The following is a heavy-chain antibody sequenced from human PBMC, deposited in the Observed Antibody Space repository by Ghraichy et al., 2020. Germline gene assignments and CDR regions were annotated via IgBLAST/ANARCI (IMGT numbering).Heavy chain of an antibody. V-gene: IGHV3-48*02. CDR3: ARDATSSAWGFDY. CDR1: GFTFSSYA. J-gene: IGHJ4*02. CDR2: VSGSSSSV. Sequence: GGSLRLSCAASGFTFSSYAMNWVRQAPGKGLEWVSYVSGSSSSVYYADSVKGRFTISRDNAKNSLYLQMDSLRDEDTAVYYCARDATSSAWGFDYRGQGALVTVSS. D-gene: IGHD6-19*01.